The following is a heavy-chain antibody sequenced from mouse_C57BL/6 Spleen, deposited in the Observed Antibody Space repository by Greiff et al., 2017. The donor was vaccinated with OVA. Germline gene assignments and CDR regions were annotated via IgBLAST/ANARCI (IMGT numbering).Heavy chain of an antibody. J-gene: IGHJ3*01. V-gene: IGHV1-26*01. D-gene: IGHD2-3*01. Sequence: VQLQQSGPELVKPGASVEISCKASGYTFTDYYMNWVKQSHGQSLEWIGDINPNNGGTSYNQKFKGKATLTVDKSSSTAYMELRSLTSEDSAVYYCARGDDGYYFAYWGQGTLVTVSA. CDR2: INPNNGGT. CDR1: GYTFTDYY. CDR3: ARGDDGYYFAY.